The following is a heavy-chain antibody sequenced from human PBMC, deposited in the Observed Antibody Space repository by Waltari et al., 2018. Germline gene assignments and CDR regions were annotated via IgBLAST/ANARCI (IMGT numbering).Heavy chain of an antibody. Sequence: QVQLVQSGAEVQTSGASGKVSCKASGYTFTDFFIHCARQAPGQGLEWMGRINPNSGDTSYAQRFQGRVTMTGDTSITTAYMELTGLRSDDTAIYYCARSGGGTTTFGVAEWGQGSLVTVSS. CDR2: INPNSGDT. D-gene: IGHD3-3*01. CDR1: GYTFTDFF. V-gene: IGHV1-2*06. CDR3: ARSGGGTTTFGVAE. J-gene: IGHJ4*02.